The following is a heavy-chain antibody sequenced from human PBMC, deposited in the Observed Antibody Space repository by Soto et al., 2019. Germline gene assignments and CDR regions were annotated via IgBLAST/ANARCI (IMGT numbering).Heavy chain of an antibody. J-gene: IGHJ4*02. CDR1: GFTSSTYG. D-gene: IGHD2-15*01. CDR2: ISASGGST. CDR3: SKVVGSWYFDY. Sequence: PGGSLRLSCGASGFTSSTYGMTWVRQAPGKGLEWVSSISASGGSTYYANSVKGRFTISRDNSKNTLYLQLNSLRAEDTAIYYCSKVVGSWYFDYWGQGALVTVSS. V-gene: IGHV3-23*01.